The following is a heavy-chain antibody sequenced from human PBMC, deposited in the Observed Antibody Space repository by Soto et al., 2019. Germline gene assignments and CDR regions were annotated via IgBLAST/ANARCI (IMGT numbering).Heavy chain of an antibody. CDR1: GFTFRSYA. CDR3: AKGTKINSSSWYYFDY. J-gene: IGHJ4*02. V-gene: IGHV3-23*01. D-gene: IGHD6-13*01. CDR2: ISGSGGST. Sequence: GGSLRLSCAASGFTFRSYAMSWVRQAPGKGLEWVSTISGSGGSTYYADSVKGRFTISRDNSKNTLYLQTNSLRAEDTAVYYCAKGTKINSSSWYYFDYWGQGTLVTVSS.